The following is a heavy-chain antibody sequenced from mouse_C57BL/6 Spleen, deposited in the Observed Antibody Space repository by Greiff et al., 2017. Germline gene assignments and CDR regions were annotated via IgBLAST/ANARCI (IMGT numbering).Heavy chain of an antibody. Sequence: QVQLQQSGAELVKPGASVKISCKASGYAFSSYWMNWVKQRPGKGLEWIGQIYPGDGDTNYNGKFKGKATLTADKSASTAYMQLSSLSSEDSAVYFCARVEVFAYWGQGTLVTVSA. CDR2: IYPGDGDT. J-gene: IGHJ3*01. CDR1: GYAFSSYW. CDR3: ARVEVFAY. V-gene: IGHV1-80*01. D-gene: IGHD1-1*02.